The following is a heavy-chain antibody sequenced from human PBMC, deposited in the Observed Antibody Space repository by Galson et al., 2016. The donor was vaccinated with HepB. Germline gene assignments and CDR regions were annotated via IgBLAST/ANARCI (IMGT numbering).Heavy chain of an antibody. J-gene: IGHJ4*02. Sequence: SLRLSCATSGFTFVDYDMSWFRQAPGKGLEWVSIFYPGGSTYYGDSVKGRFTISRDNSKNTVYLQMNSLRVEDTAMYYCARGGSGPYSWDYWGQGTLVTVSS. CDR3: ARGGSGPYSWDY. D-gene: IGHD2-15*01. CDR1: GFTFVDYD. V-gene: IGHV3-53*01. CDR2: FYPGGST.